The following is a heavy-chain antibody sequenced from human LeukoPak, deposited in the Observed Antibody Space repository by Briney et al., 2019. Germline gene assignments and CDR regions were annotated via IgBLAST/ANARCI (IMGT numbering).Heavy chain of an antibody. J-gene: IGHJ4*02. Sequence: SVKVSCKASGGTFSSYAINWVRQAPGQGLEWMGGIIPISGTADYAQKFQGRVTITTDESTSTAYTELSSLRSEDTAIYYYATGLSSSSGFDYWGQGTLVTVSS. CDR1: GGTFSSYA. CDR3: ATGLSSSSGFDY. CDR2: IIPISGTA. V-gene: IGHV1-69*05. D-gene: IGHD6-6*01.